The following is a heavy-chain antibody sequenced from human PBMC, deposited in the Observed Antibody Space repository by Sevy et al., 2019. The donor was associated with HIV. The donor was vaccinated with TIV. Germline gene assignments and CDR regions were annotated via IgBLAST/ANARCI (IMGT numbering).Heavy chain of an antibody. D-gene: IGHD2-15*01. J-gene: IGHJ3*02. V-gene: IGHV3-48*01. CDR2: ISSSSSTI. CDR3: TRAGIVVGGAFDI. CDR1: GFTFSSYS. Sequence: GGSLRLSCAASGFTFSSYSMNWVRQAPGKGLEWVSYISSSSSTIYYADSVKGRFTISRDNAKNSLYLQMNSLRAEDRAVYYCTRAGIVVGGAFDIWGQGTMVTVSS.